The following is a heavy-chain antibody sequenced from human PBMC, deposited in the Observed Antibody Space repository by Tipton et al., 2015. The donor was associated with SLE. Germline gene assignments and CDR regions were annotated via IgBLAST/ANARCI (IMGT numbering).Heavy chain of an antibody. D-gene: IGHD1-26*01. V-gene: IGHV4-61*09. CDR2: IYTSGST. Sequence: TLSLTCTVSGGSISSGSSYWSWIRQPAGKGLEWIGYIYTSGSTNYNPSLKSRVTISVDTSKNQFSLKLSSVTAADTAVYYCASLRVGVRGAFDIWGQGTMVTVSS. CDR3: ASLRVGVRGAFDI. J-gene: IGHJ3*02. CDR1: GGSISSGSSY.